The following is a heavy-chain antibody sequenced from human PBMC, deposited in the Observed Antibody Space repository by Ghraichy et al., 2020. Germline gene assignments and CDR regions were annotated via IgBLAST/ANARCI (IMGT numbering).Heavy chain of an antibody. D-gene: IGHD3-22*01. J-gene: IGHJ4*02. Sequence: ASVKVSCKASGYTFTSYGISWVRQAPGQGLEWMGWISAYNGNTNYAQKLQGRVTMTTDTSTSTAYMELRSLRSDDTAVYYCARVYYYDSSGYYYEWDYWGQGTLDTVSS. CDR1: GYTFTSYG. CDR2: ISAYNGNT. V-gene: IGHV1-18*04. CDR3: ARVYYYDSSGYYYEWDY.